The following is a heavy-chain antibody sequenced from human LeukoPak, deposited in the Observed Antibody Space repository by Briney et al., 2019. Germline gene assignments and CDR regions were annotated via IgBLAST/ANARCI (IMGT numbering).Heavy chain of an antibody. CDR1: GGSISSHY. V-gene: IGHV4-59*11. CDR2: IYYSGST. CDR3: AREIVGATAVGKRYNWFDP. Sequence: SETLSLTCTVSGGSISSHYWSWIRQPPGKGLEWIGYIYYSGSTNYNPSLKSRVTISVDTSKNQFSLKLSSVTAADTAVYYCAREIVGATAVGKRYNWFDPWGQGTLVTVSS. J-gene: IGHJ5*02. D-gene: IGHD1-26*01.